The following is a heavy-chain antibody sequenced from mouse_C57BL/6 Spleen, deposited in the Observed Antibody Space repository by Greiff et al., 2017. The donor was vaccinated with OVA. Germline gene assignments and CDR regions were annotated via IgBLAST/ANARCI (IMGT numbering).Heavy chain of an antibody. CDR3: ARDGYWYYFDY. Sequence: QVQLQQSGPELVKPGASVKISCKASGYAFSSSWMNWVKQRPGKGLEWIGRIYPGDGDTNYNGKFKGKATLTADKSSSTAYMQLSSLTSEDSAVYFCARDGYWYYFDYGGQGTTLTVSS. J-gene: IGHJ2*01. V-gene: IGHV1-82*01. CDR1: GYAFSSSW. D-gene: IGHD2-3*01. CDR2: IYPGDGDT.